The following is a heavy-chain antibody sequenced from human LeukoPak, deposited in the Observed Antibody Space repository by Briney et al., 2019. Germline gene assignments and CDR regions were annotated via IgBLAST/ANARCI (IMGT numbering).Heavy chain of an antibody. J-gene: IGHJ6*02. CDR1: GFTFSSYG. Sequence: PGGSLRLSCAASGFTFSSYGMHWVRQAPGKGLEWVAVIWYDGSNKYYADSVKGRFTISRDNSKSTLYLQMNSLRAEDTAVYYCARVSGYCSGGSCPPYYYYGMDVWGQGTTVTVSS. CDR2: IWYDGSNK. D-gene: IGHD2-15*01. CDR3: ARVSGYCSGGSCPPYYYYGMDV. V-gene: IGHV3-33*01.